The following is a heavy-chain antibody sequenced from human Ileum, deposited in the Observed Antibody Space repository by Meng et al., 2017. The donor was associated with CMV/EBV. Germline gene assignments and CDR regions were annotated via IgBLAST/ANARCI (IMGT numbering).Heavy chain of an antibody. Sequence: ASVKVSCKASGYTFTDFYVHWVRQAPGQGLEWLGYMNPNDGGTNYAQKFQGRVTMTRDTSISTSYMELSSLRSDDTAVYYCTREGGRVLRFLEWSRWGPFDYWGQGTLVTVSS. V-gene: IGHV1-2*02. CDR3: TREGGRVLRFLEWSRWGPFDY. D-gene: IGHD3-3*01. CDR2: MNPNDGGT. CDR1: GYTFTDFY. J-gene: IGHJ4*02.